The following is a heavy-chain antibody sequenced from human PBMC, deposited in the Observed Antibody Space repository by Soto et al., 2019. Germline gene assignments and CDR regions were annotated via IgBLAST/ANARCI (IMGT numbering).Heavy chain of an antibody. CDR2: IYPGDSDT. CDR3: ARQGQRIEQQLGPTNMTPSEEGDFDI. J-gene: IGHJ3*02. V-gene: IGHV5-51*01. CDR1: GYSFTSYW. D-gene: IGHD6-13*01. Sequence: LGESLKISCKGSGYSFTSYWIGWVRQMPGKGLEWMGIIYPGDSDTRYSPSFQGQVTISADKSISTAYLQWSSLKASETAMYYCARQGQRIEQQLGPTNMTPSEEGDFDIWGQGTMVTVSS.